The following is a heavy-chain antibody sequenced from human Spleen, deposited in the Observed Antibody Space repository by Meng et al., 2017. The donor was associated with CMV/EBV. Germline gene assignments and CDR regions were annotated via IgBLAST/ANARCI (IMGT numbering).Heavy chain of an antibody. V-gene: IGHV3-7*04. CDR2: INQDGSQK. J-gene: IGHJ6*02. CDR1: GFDFSNHI. D-gene: IGHD6-13*01. Sequence: GESLKISCAASGFDFSNHIMNWVRQAPGKGLEWVANINQDGSQKNYVDSVKGRFTISRDNAKNSLFLQMNSLRAEDTAVYYCARVAAAGRGMDVWGQGTTVTVSS. CDR3: ARVAAAGRGMDV.